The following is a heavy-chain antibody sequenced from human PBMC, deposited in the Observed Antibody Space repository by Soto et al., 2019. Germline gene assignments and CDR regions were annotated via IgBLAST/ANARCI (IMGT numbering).Heavy chain of an antibody. D-gene: IGHD3-22*01. CDR1: GFTVSSNY. J-gene: IGHJ5*02. CDR2: IYSGGST. V-gene: IGHV3-66*01. Sequence: EVQLVESGGGLVQPGGSLRLSCAASGFTVSSNYMSWVRQAPGKGLEWVSVIYSGGSTYYADSVKGRFTISRDNSKNTLYRQMNSLRAEDTAGYYCARMGDSSGYSGWFDPWGQGTLVTVSS. CDR3: ARMGDSSGYSGWFDP.